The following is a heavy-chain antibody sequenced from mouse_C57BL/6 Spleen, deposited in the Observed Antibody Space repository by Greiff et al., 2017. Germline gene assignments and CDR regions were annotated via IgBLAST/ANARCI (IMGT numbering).Heavy chain of an antibody. CDR1: GYAFTNYL. Sequence: QVQLQQSGAELVRPGTSVKVSCKASGYAFTNYLIEWVKQRPGQGLEWIGVINPGSGGTNYNEKFKGKATLTADKSSSTAYMQLSSLTSEDSAVYCGARRDFSWLAYWGQGTLVTVSA. J-gene: IGHJ3*01. CDR3: ARRDFSWLAY. V-gene: IGHV1-54*01. CDR2: INPGSGGT. D-gene: IGHD3-3*01.